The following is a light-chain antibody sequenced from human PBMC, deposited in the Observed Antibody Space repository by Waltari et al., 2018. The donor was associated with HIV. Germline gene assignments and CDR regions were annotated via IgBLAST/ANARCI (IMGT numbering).Light chain of an antibody. V-gene: IGLV2-14*03. CDR1: SSDVGDFNF. Sequence: QSALTPPASVSGSPGQSITISCTRSSSDVGDFNFVSWYQHRPGKAPKVMIYDFSYRPSGVSNRFSGSKSANTASLTISGLQAEDEAVYYCCSYTSSDTLWVFGGGTKLTVL. J-gene: IGLJ3*02. CDR2: DFS. CDR3: CSYTSSDTLWV.